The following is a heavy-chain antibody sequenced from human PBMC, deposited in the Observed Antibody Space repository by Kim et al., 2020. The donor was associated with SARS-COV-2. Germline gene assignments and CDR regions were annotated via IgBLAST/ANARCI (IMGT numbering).Heavy chain of an antibody. CDR1: GYTFTSYG. CDR2: ISAYNGNT. V-gene: IGHV1-18*01. J-gene: IGHJ6*02. D-gene: IGHD6-6*01. Sequence: ASVKVSCKASGYTFTSYGISWVRQAPGQGLEWMGWISAYNGNTNYAQKLQGRVTMTTDTSTSTAYMELRSLRSDDTAVYYCARDSAALWSIAARRYYHYGMDVWGQGTTATVSS. CDR3: ARDSAALWSIAARRYYHYGMDV.